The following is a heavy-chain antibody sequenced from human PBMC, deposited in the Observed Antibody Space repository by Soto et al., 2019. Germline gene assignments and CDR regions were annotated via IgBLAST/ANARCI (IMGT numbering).Heavy chain of an antibody. CDR3: ASEQLELYYYYGMDV. D-gene: IGHD1-7*01. CDR1: GYTNTSYA. V-gene: IGHV1-3*01. CDR2: INAGNGNT. J-gene: IGHJ6*02. Sequence: ASVNVSCKTSGYTNTSYAMHWVRQAPGQRLEWMGWINAGNGNTKYSQKFQGRVTITRDTSASTAYMELSSLGSEDTAVYYCASEQLELYYYYGMDVWGQGTTVTVSS.